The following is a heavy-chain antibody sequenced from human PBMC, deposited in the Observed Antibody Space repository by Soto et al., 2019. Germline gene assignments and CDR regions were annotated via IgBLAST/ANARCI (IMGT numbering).Heavy chain of an antibody. CDR3: ARDQGITTFGVYSMYYYGMDV. J-gene: IGHJ6*02. CDR2: ISGSGGST. CDR1: GFTFSSYA. V-gene: IGHV3-23*01. D-gene: IGHD3-3*01. Sequence: GGSLRLSCAASGFTFSSYAMSWVRQAPGKGLEWVSAISGSGGSTYYADSVKGRFTISRDNSKNTLYLQMNSLRAEDTAVYYCARDQGITTFGVYSMYYYGMDVWGQGTTVTVSS.